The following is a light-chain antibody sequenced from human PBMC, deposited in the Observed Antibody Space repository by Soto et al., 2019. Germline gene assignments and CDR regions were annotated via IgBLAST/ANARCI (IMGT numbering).Light chain of an antibody. V-gene: IGKV4-1*01. CDR1: QSVLYSSNNKNY. CDR3: QQYYSTPLT. Sequence: DIVMTQSPDSLAVSLGEGATINCKSSQSVLYSSNNKNYLAWYQQKPGQPPKLLIYWASTRESGVPDRFSGSGSGTDFTLTISSLQAEDMAVYYCQQYYSTPLTFGGGTKVEIK. J-gene: IGKJ4*01. CDR2: WAS.